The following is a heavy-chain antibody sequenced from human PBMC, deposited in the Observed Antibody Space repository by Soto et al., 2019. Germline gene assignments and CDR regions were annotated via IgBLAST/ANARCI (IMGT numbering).Heavy chain of an antibody. Sequence: PGESLKISCKGSGYSFTSYWIGWVRQMPGKGLEWMGIIYPGDSDTRYSPSFQGQVTISADKSISTAYLQWSSLKASDTAMYYCASRLNPGDRRFDYGMDVWGQGTTVTVSS. CDR3: ASRLNPGDRRFDYGMDV. D-gene: IGHD2-21*02. J-gene: IGHJ6*02. CDR2: IYPGDSDT. CDR1: GYSFTSYW. V-gene: IGHV5-51*01.